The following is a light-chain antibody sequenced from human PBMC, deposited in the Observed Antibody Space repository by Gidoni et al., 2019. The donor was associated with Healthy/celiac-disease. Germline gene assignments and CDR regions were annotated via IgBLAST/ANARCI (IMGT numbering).Light chain of an antibody. V-gene: IGKV2-28*01. CDR2: LGS. CDR1: QSLLHSTGYNS. J-gene: IGKJ1*01. CDR3: MQARQTPWT. Sequence: DIGMTQSPLPLPVTPGAPASISCRSSQSLLHSTGYNSLDCYLQQPGQSPQRLLDLGSNRASWVPDRFSGSGAGTDFTLQISRGEAADVGVYYCMQARQTPWTFGQGTKVEIK.